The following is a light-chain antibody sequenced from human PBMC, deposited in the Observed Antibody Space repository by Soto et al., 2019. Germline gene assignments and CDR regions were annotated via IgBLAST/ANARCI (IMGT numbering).Light chain of an antibody. V-gene: IGKV1-17*03. Sequence: DIQMTQSPSAMSASVGDRVTITCRASQGIHKYFAWFQQKPGKVPKRLIYGASNLQSGVPSRFSGSGSGTEFTLTISSLQPEDFATYYCLQHNFYPPTFGQGTRLE. J-gene: IGKJ5*01. CDR1: QGIHKY. CDR3: LQHNFYPPT. CDR2: GAS.